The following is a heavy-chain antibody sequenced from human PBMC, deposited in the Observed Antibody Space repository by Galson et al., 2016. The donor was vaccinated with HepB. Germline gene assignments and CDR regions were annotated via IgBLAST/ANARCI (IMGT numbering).Heavy chain of an antibody. Sequence: SLRLSCAASGFTFTSYAFTSYAMSWVRQAPGKGLEWVSGIIGSGAGTYYTDSVRGRFTISRDNSKNTLYLQLNSLRTEDTAIYYCAKHKYSYIGSDLDYWGQGTLVTISS. CDR2: IIGSGAGT. CDR1: GFTFTSYAFTSYA. CDR3: AKHKYSYIGSDLDY. J-gene: IGHJ4*02. D-gene: IGHD1-26*01. V-gene: IGHV3-23*01.